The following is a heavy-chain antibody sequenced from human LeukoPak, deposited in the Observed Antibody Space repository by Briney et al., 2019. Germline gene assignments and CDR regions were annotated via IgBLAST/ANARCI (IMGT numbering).Heavy chain of an antibody. V-gene: IGHV3-30*18. Sequence: GRSLRLSCAASGFTFSSYGMHWVRQAPGKGLEWVAVISYDGSNKYYADSVKGRFTISRDNSKNTLYLQMNSLRAEDTAVYYCAKGSSGWYRRFDYWGQGTLVTVSS. CDR2: ISYDGSNK. J-gene: IGHJ4*02. CDR1: GFTFSSYG. CDR3: AKGSSGWYRRFDY. D-gene: IGHD6-19*01.